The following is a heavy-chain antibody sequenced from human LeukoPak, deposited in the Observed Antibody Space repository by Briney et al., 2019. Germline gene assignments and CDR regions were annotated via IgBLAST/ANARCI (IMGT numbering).Heavy chain of an antibody. D-gene: IGHD2-15*01. CDR3: ARDQRSCSGGSCYPGWFAP. CDR2: INPSGGST. V-gene: IGHV1-46*01. CDR1: GYTFTSYY. J-gene: IGHJ5*02. Sequence: ASVKVSCKASGYTFTSYYMHWVRQAPGQGLEWMGIINPSGGSTSYAQKFQGRVTMTRDTSTSTDYMELSSLRSEDTAVYYCARDQRSCSGGSCYPGWFAPWGQGTLVTVSS.